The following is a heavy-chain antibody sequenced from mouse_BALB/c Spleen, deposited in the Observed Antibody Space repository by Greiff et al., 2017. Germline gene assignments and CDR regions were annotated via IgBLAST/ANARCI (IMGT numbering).Heavy chain of an antibody. CDR1: GFAFSSYD. CDR3: ARSYSGYDWFAY. Sequence: EVQVVESGGGLVKPGGSLKLSCAASGFAFSSYDMSWVRQTPEKRLEWVAYISSGGGSTYYPDTVKGRFTISRDNAKNTLYLQMSSLKSEDTAMYYCARSYSGYDWFAYWGQGTLVTVSA. J-gene: IGHJ3*01. D-gene: IGHD2-2*01. V-gene: IGHV5-12-1*01. CDR2: ISSGGGST.